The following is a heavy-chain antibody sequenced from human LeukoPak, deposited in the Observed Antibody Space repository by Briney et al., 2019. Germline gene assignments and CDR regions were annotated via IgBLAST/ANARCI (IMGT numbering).Heavy chain of an antibody. CDR2: INHSGST. CDR3: ARSGYRPRYYFDF. Sequence: PSETLSLTCAVYGGSFSGFYWNCIRQPPGKGLEWIGEINHSGSTNYNPSLKSRVIISVDTSKNQLSLKLSSVTAADTAVYYRARSGYRPRYYFDFWGQGTLVTVSS. J-gene: IGHJ4*02. D-gene: IGHD5-12*01. V-gene: IGHV4-34*01. CDR1: GGSFSGFY.